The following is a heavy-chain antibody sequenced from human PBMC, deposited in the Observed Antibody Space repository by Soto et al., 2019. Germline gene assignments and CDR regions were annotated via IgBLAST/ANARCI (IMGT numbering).Heavy chain of an antibody. CDR3: ARHGFQWGYY. V-gene: IGHV4-34*01. J-gene: IGHJ4*02. D-gene: IGHD1-26*01. CDR2: INHSGST. Sequence: QVQLQQWGAGLLKPSETLSLTCAVYGGSFSGYYWSWIRQPPGKGLEWIGEINHSGSTSYNPSLKSRVTISVDTSKTQFSLKLSSVTAADTAVYYCARHGFQWGYYWGQGTLVTVSS. CDR1: GGSFSGYY.